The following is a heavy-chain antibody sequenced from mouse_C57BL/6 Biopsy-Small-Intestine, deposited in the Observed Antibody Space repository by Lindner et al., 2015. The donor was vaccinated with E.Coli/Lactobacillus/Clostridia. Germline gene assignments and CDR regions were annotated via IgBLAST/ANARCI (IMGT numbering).Heavy chain of an antibody. V-gene: IGHV5-6*01. Sequence: EVQLQESGGDLVKPGGSLKLSCAASGFTFSSYGMSWVRQTPDKRLEWVATISSGGSYTYYPDSVKGRFTISRDNAKNTLYLQMSSLKSEDTAMFYCARHDGSSHYWYFDVWGTGTTVTVSS. J-gene: IGHJ1*03. D-gene: IGHD1-1*01. CDR2: ISSGGSYT. CDR1: GFTFSSYG. CDR3: ARHDGSSHYWYFDV.